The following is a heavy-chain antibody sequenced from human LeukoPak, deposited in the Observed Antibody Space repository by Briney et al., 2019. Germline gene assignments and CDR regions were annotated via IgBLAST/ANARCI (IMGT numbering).Heavy chain of an antibody. Sequence: GGSPRLSCAASGFVFSSFGMRWVRQAPGKGLEWVAFIRYDGSTQYYADSVKGRFTISRDNSKNTLYLQLNSLRAEDTAVYYCAKEGEITIIGVVSGESIDVWGKGTTVTVSS. CDR3: AKEGEITIIGVVSGESIDV. CDR1: GFVFSSFG. V-gene: IGHV3-30*02. J-gene: IGHJ6*04. CDR2: IRYDGSTQ. D-gene: IGHD3-3*01.